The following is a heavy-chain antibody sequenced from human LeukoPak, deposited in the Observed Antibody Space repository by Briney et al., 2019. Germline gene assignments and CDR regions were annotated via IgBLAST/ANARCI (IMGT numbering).Heavy chain of an antibody. CDR3: ARGLGYSPDY. D-gene: IGHD6-13*01. CDR1: GFTFSSYS. Sequence: GGSLRLSCAASGFTFSSYSMNWVRQSPGKGLEWVSSISSSSSYIYYADSVKRRFTISRDNAKNSLYLQMNSLRAEDTAVYYCARGLGYSPDYWGQGTLVTVSS. V-gene: IGHV3-21*01. J-gene: IGHJ4*02. CDR2: ISSSSSYI.